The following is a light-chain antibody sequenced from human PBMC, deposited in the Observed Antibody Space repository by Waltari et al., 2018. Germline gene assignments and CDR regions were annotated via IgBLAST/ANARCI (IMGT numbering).Light chain of an antibody. J-gene: IGLJ3*02. V-gene: IGLV2-23*01. CDR1: SSGVGNYNL. Sequence: QSALTQPASVSGSPGQSITISCTGTSSGVGNYNLVSWYQQDPGKAPKVLIYDDNRRPSGVSDRFSGSKSGNTASLTISGVQAEDEADYYCCSYAGSYTWVFGGGTKLTVL. CDR3: CSYAGSYTWV. CDR2: DDN.